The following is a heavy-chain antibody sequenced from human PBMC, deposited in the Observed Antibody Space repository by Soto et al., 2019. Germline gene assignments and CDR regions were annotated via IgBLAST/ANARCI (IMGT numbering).Heavy chain of an antibody. D-gene: IGHD1-7*01. V-gene: IGHV6-1*01. CDR1: GDSVSSNSAG. CDR3: ERVEYTESENYQGMDV. J-gene: IGHJ6*02. CDR2: TFYRSKWYN. Sequence: QTLSLTCVISGDSVSSNSAGWNWIRQSPSRGLEWLGRTFYRSKWYNDYAVSLKGRISINADTSKNQFSLQLNSVTPEDTAVSYCERVEYTESENYQGMDVSGQRTTATLSS.